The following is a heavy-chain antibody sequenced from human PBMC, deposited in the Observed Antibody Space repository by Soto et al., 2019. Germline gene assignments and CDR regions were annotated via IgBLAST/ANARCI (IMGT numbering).Heavy chain of an antibody. CDR1: GFTFSSYG. CDR2: IWYDGSNK. D-gene: IGHD3-16*01. J-gene: IGHJ4*02. CDR3: ARDLAGDPWFGFYFDY. V-gene: IGHV3-33*01. Sequence: GGSLRLSCAASGFTFSSYGMHWVRQAPGKGLEWVAVIWYDGSNKYYADSVKGRFTISRDNSKNTLYLQMNSLRAEDTAVYYCARDLAGDPWFGFYFDYWGQGTLVTVSS.